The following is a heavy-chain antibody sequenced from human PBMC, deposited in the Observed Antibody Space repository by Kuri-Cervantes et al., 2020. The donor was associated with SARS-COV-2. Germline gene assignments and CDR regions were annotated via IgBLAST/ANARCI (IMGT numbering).Heavy chain of an antibody. J-gene: IGHJ4*02. CDR3: ARDLAPVAGMTSDN. V-gene: IGHV4-4*07. CDR1: GGSISSYY. D-gene: IGHD6-19*01. Sequence: SETLSLTCTVSGGSISSYYWSWIRQPAGKGLEWIGRIYTSGSTNYNPSLKSRVTMSVDTSKNQFSLKLSSVTAADTAVYYCARDLAPVAGMTSDNWGQGTLVTVSS. CDR2: IYTSGST.